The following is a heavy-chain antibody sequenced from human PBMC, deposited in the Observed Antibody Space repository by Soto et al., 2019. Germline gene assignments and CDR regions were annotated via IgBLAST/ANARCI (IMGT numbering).Heavy chain of an antibody. CDR2: IYHSGST. CDR3: AQGVWFGEFPTTNWFDP. Sequence: QLQLQESGSGLVKPSQTLSLTCAVSGGSISSGGYSWSWIRQPPGKGLKWIGYIYHSGSTYYNPSLKSRVTISVDRSKNQFSLKLNSVTAADTAVYYCAQGVWFGEFPTTNWFDPWGQGTLVPVSS. CDR1: GGSISSGGYS. J-gene: IGHJ5*02. V-gene: IGHV4-30-2*01. D-gene: IGHD3-10*01.